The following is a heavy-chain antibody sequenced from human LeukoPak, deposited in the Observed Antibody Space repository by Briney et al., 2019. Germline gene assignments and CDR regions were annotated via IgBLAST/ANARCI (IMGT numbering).Heavy chain of an antibody. CDR1: GDSVSGNSVA. D-gene: IGHD6-19*01. V-gene: IGHV6-1*01. CDR3: ARVADSSGWEGLDV. Sequence: SQTLSLTCAISGDSVSGNSVAWNWMRQSPARGLEWLGRTYYRSKWYNDYAVSVKSRMTINPDTSTNQFSLQLNSVTPEDTAVYYCARVADSSGWEGLDVWGQGTTVTVSS. CDR2: TYYRSKWYN. J-gene: IGHJ6*02.